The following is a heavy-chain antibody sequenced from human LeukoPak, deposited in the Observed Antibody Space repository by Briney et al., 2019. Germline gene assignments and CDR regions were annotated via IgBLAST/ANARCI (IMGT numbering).Heavy chain of an antibody. V-gene: IGHV4-34*01. CDR3: ARVGLNRGAQWLVFDY. CDR1: GGSFSGYY. D-gene: IGHD6-19*01. CDR2: INHSGSA. J-gene: IGHJ4*02. Sequence: SETLSLTCAVYGGSFSGYYWSWIRQPPGKGLEWIGEINHSGSANYNPSLKSRVTISVDTSKNQFSLKLSSVTAADTAVYYCARVGLNRGAQWLVFDYWGQGTLVTVSS.